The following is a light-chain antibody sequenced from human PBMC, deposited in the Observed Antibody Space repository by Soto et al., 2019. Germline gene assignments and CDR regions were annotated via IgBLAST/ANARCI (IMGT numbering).Light chain of an antibody. Sequence: EIVLTQSPGTLSLSPGERATLSCRASQSVSSSYLAWYQQKPGQAPRLLIYGASSTATGIPDRFGGSGSETGFTLTISRLEPEDFAVYYCQQYGSSPWTFGQGTKVEIK. CDR2: GAS. CDR3: QQYGSSPWT. J-gene: IGKJ1*01. V-gene: IGKV3-20*01. CDR1: QSVSSSY.